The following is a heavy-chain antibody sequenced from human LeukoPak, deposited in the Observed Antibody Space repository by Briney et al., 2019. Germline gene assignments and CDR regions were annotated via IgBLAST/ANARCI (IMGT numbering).Heavy chain of an antibody. D-gene: IGHD3-9*01. J-gene: IGHJ4*02. CDR1: GITINTNY. CDR3: ARLHYDVLTGPFDY. V-gene: IGHV3-66*04. Sequence: GGSLRPSCAASGITINTNYMSWVRQTPGKGLEWVSIIYSGGATFYADSVKGRFTISRESSKNTLWLQMNSLRVEDTAVYYCARLHYDVLTGPFDYWGQGTLVTVSS. CDR2: IYSGGAT.